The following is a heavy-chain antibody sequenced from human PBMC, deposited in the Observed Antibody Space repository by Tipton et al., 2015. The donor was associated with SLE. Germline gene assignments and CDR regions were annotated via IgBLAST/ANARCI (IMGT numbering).Heavy chain of an antibody. CDR1: HGSISGHY. J-gene: IGHJ4*02. CDR3: AREGEKAGEDF. D-gene: IGHD3-16*01. CDR2: IYSSGNT. V-gene: IGHV4-59*11. Sequence: TLSLTCTVSHGSISGHYWSWIRQPPGKGLEWIGFIYSSGNTHYNPSLKSRVTLSVDMSKNQFSLKLTSVTAADTAVYYCAREGEKAGEDFWGPGMLVTVSS.